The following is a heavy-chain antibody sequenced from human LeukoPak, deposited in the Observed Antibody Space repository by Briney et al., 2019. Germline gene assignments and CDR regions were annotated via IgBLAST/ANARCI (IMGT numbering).Heavy chain of an antibody. CDR1: GGSISNYY. CDR3: AKRQGPNSGSYDYFDP. Sequence: PSETLSLTCTVSGGSISNYYWSWIRQPPGQGLEWIAYIHSSGYTNYNPSLKSRVTISVDTSKNRFFLKVTSVTAADTAVYYCAKRQGPNSGSYDYFDPWGQGTLVTVSS. D-gene: IGHD1-26*01. J-gene: IGHJ5*02. CDR2: IHSSGYT. V-gene: IGHV4-4*09.